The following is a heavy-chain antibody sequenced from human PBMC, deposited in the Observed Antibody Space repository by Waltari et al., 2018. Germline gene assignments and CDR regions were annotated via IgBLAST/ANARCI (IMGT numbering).Heavy chain of an antibody. Sequence: QVQLIQSGAEVKKPGASVKVSCKVSGYILNELSMHGVRQAPGKGLEWMGGFDPEDGEAINAQKFQGRVTMTEDTPTDTAYMEVSSLRSEDTAVYYCATGYNYGSGGMDVWGQGTTVTVSS. CDR2: FDPEDGEA. D-gene: IGHD5-18*01. CDR3: ATGYNYGSGGMDV. CDR1: GYILNELS. J-gene: IGHJ6*02. V-gene: IGHV1-24*01.